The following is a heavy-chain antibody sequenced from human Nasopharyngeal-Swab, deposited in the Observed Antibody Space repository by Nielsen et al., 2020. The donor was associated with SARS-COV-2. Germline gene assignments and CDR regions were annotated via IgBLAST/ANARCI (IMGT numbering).Heavy chain of an antibody. CDR2: IRWNSGSI. D-gene: IGHD2-15*01. J-gene: IGHJ6*02. CDR3: AREGGYCSGGSCPYYGMDV. Sequence: GGSLRLSCAASGFTFDDYAMHWVRHAPGKGLEWVSGIRWNSGSIGYADSVKGRFTISRDNAKNSLYLQMNSLRAEDTALYYCAREGGYCSGGSCPYYGMDVWGQGTTVTVSS. V-gene: IGHV3-9*01. CDR1: GFTFDDYA.